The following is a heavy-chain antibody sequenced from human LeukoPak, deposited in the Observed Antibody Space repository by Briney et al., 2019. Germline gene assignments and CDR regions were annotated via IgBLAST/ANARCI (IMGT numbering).Heavy chain of an antibody. V-gene: IGHV1-18*01. CDR2: ISAYNGNT. D-gene: IGHD2-2*01. CDR3: ARGYCSSTSCSYYFDY. Sequence: GASVKVSCKASGYTFTSYDINWVRQATGQGLEWMGWISAYNGNTNYAQKLQGRVTMTTDTSTSTAYMELRSLRSDDTAVYYCARGYCSSTSCSYYFDYWGQGTLVTVSS. J-gene: IGHJ4*02. CDR1: GYTFTSYD.